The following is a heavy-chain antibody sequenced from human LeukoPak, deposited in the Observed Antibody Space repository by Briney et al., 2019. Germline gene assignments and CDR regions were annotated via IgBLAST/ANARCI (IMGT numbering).Heavy chain of an antibody. CDR1: GGSISSGDYY. Sequence: SQTLSLTCTVSGGSISSGDYYWSWIRQPPGKGLEWIGYIYYSGSTYYNPSLKSRVTISVDTSKNQFSLKLSSVTAADTAVYYCARESEVVTASHFDYWGQGTLVTVSS. CDR3: ARESEVVTASHFDY. J-gene: IGHJ4*02. V-gene: IGHV4-30-4*01. CDR2: IYYSGST. D-gene: IGHD2-21*02.